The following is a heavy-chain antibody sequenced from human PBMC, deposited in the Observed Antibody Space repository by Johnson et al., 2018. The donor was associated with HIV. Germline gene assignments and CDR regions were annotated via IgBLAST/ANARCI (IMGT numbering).Heavy chain of an antibody. Sequence: LLVESGGGLVQPGRSLRLSCAASGFTFDDYAMHWVRQAPGKGLEWVSGIRWNSGSIGYADSVKGRFTISRDNTKNTLYLQMNSLRAEDTAVYYCAKVLKAGGRMNDGFDIWGQGTLVTVSS. CDR1: GFTFDDYA. CDR3: AKVLKAGGRMNDGFDI. J-gene: IGHJ3*02. V-gene: IGHV3-9*01. D-gene: IGHD1-26*01. CDR2: IRWNSGSI.